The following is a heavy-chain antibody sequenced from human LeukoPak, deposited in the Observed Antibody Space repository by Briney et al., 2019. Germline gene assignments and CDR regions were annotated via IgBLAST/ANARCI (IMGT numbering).Heavy chain of an antibody. CDR1: GFSVSNSY. Sequence: GGSLRLSCAASGFSVSNSYISWVRQAPGKGPEWLSIIYSGGNIYYGDSVKGRFTISRDTSWNTVYLQMNSLSTEDTAVYYCARGLSSFGDPFDLWGQGTLVTVSS. CDR3: ARGLSSFGDPFDL. CDR2: IYSGGNI. V-gene: IGHV3-66*01. J-gene: IGHJ4*02. D-gene: IGHD4-17*01.